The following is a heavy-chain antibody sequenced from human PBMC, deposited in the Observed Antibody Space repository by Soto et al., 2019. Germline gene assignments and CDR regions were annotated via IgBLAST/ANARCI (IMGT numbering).Heavy chain of an antibody. CDR3: ARDYYYGSGSYYKHYYYYMDV. CDR2: ISSSSSTI. D-gene: IGHD3-10*01. V-gene: IGHV3-48*01. Sequence: EVQLVESGGGLVQPGGSLRLSCAASGFTFSSYSMNWVRQAPGKGLEWVSYISSSSSTIYYADSVKGRFTISRDNAKNYMYLHMNVLRAEATAVYYCARDYYYGSGSYYKHYYYYMDVWGKGTTVTVSS. J-gene: IGHJ6*03. CDR1: GFTFSSYS.